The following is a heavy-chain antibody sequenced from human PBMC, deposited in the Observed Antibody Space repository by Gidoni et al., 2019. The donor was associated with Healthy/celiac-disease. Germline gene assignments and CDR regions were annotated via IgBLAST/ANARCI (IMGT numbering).Heavy chain of an antibody. CDR1: GGTFSSYT. J-gene: IGHJ4*02. Sequence: QVQLVQSGAEVKKPGSSVKVSCKASGGTFSSYTISWVRQAPGQGLEWMGRIIPILGIANYAQKFQGRVTITADKSTSTAYMELSSLRSEDTAVYYCASENYDLAAAGRLFDYWGQGTLVTVSS. CDR3: ASENYDLAAAGRLFDY. CDR2: IIPILGIA. D-gene: IGHD6-13*01. V-gene: IGHV1-69*02.